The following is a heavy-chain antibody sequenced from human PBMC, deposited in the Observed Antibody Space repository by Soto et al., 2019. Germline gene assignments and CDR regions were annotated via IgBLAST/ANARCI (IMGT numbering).Heavy chain of an antibody. CDR1: GFTFSSHA. CDR2: ITGSGGTI. D-gene: IGHD3-22*01. J-gene: IGHJ4*02. V-gene: IGHV3-23*01. Sequence: EVQLLQSGGGLVQPGGSLRLSCAASGFTFSSHAMSWVRQAPGKGLEWVSTITGSGGTIYYADSVKGRFTISRDNSKSTLFLQTNSLRAEDTAVYYCAKDLITMTTDITETTVITKYWGQGTLVTVSS. CDR3: AKDLITMTTDITETTVITKY.